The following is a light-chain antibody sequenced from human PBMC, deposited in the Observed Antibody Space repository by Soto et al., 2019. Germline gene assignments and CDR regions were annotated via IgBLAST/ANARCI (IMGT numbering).Light chain of an antibody. J-gene: IGLJ3*02. CDR1: RSDIGDSDY. CDR3: AAWDDSLNGGV. Sequence: QSALTQPPSASGSPGQSVTISCTGSRSDIGDSDYVSWYQQHPRKAPKLIISEVVNRPSGVPDRFSASKSGNTASLTISGLQSEDEADYYCAAWDDSLNGGVFGGGTKLTVL. CDR2: EVV. V-gene: IGLV2-8*01.